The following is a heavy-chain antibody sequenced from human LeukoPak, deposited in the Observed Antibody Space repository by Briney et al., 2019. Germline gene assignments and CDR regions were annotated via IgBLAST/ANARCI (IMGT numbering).Heavy chain of an antibody. CDR2: IHPGDSDT. J-gene: IGHJ4*02. Sequence: GESLKISCKGSGYSFTTYWIGWVRQMPGKGLEWMGIIHPGDSDTRYSPSFQGHVTISVDKSINTAYLQWSSLKASDTAMYYCARREYCSDTTCSACLDYWGQGTMVTVSS. D-gene: IGHD2-2*01. V-gene: IGHV5-51*01. CDR1: GYSFTTYW. CDR3: ARREYCSDTTCSACLDY.